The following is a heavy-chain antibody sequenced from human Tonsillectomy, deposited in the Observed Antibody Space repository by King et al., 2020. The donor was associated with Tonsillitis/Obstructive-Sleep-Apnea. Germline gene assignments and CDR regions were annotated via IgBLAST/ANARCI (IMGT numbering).Heavy chain of an antibody. CDR1: GFTFSSYG. Sequence: QLVQSGGGVVQPGRSLRLSCAASGFTFSSYGMHWVRQAPGKGLEWVAVISYDGSNKYYADSVKGRFTISRDNSKNTLYLQMNSLRAEDTAVYYCAKVDYDFWSGYYTGVDYWGQGTLVTVSS. CDR2: ISYDGSNK. CDR3: AKVDYDFWSGYYTGVDY. J-gene: IGHJ4*02. D-gene: IGHD3-3*01. V-gene: IGHV3-30*18.